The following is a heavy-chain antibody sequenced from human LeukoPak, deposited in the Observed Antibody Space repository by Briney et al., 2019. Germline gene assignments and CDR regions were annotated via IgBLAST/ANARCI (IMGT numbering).Heavy chain of an antibody. CDR3: ARGMPGY. D-gene: IGHD2-2*01. Sequence: PSETLSLTCAVYGGSFSGYYWSWVRQPPGKGLEWIGEINHSGNTNYSPSLKSRVTLSVDTSKNQFSLNLSSVTAADTAVYYCARGMPGYWGQGSLVTVSS. CDR1: GGSFSGYY. J-gene: IGHJ4*02. V-gene: IGHV4-34*01. CDR2: INHSGNT.